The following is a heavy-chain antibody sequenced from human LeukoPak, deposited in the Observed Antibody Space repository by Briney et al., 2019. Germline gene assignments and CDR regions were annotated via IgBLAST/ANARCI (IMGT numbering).Heavy chain of an antibody. D-gene: IGHD1-26*01. CDR3: ARGSTIVGAIYFDY. V-gene: IGHV1-69*13. CDR2: IIPIFGTA. CDR1: GYTFTSYA. Sequence: ASVKVSCKASGYTFTSYAISWVRQAPGQGLEWMGGIIPIFGTANYAQKFQGRVTITADESTSTAYMELSSLRSEDTAVYYCARGSTIVGAIYFDYWGQGTLVTVSS. J-gene: IGHJ4*02.